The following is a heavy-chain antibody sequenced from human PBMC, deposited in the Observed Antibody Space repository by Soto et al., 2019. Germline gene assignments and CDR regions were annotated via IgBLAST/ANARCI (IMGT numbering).Heavy chain of an antibody. CDR3: ASYNWNYLKPNFDY. V-gene: IGHV4-39*01. CDR1: GGSISSSSYY. Sequence: SETLSLTCTVSGGSISSSSYYWGWIRQPPGKGLEWIGSIYYSGSTYYNPSLKSRVTISVDTSKNQFSLKLSSVTAADTAVYYCASYNWNYLKPNFDYWGQGTLVTVSS. D-gene: IGHD1-7*01. CDR2: IYYSGST. J-gene: IGHJ4*02.